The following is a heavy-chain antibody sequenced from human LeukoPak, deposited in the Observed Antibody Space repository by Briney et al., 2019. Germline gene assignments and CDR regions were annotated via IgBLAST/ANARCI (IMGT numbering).Heavy chain of an antibody. Sequence: GGSLRLSCAASGFTFSSYWMHWVRQAPGKGRVWVSRINSDGGSTSYADSVKGRFTISRDNSKNTLHLQMNSLRAEDTAVYYCARHSSGYYHYDYWGPGTPVTVAS. V-gene: IGHV3-74*01. CDR2: INSDGGST. D-gene: IGHD3-22*01. CDR3: ARHSSGYYHYDY. J-gene: IGHJ4*02. CDR1: GFTFSSYW.